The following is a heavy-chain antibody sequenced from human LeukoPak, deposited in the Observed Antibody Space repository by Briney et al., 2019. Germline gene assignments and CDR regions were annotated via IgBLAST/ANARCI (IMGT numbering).Heavy chain of an antibody. J-gene: IGHJ4*02. CDR1: GGSISGYY. D-gene: IGHD2-15*01. Sequence: SETLSLTCTVSGGSISGYYWSWIRQPPGKGLEGIGYIYYSGITNYNPSLKSRVTISVDTSKNQFSLKLSSVTAADTAVYYCARQHPSGRGSGLDYWGQGTLVIVSS. CDR3: ARQHPSGRGSGLDY. V-gene: IGHV4-59*08. CDR2: IYYSGIT.